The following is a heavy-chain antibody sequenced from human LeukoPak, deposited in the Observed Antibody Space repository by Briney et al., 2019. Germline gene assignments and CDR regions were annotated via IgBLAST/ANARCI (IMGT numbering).Heavy chain of an antibody. CDR1: GYTFTSYG. CDR3: ARGIVVVVAATPVSYFDY. V-gene: IGHV1-18*01. J-gene: IGHJ4*02. CDR2: ISAYNGNT. D-gene: IGHD2-15*01. Sequence: ASVKVSCKASGYTFTSYGITWVRQAPGHGLEWMGWISAYNGNTNYAQKLQGRVTMTTGTSTSTAYMELRSLRSDDTAVYYCARGIVVVVAATPVSYFDYWGQGTLVTVSS.